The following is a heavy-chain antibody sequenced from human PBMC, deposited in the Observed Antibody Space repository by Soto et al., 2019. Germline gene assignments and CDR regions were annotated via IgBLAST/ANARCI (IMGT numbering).Heavy chain of an antibody. CDR2: IYYSGST. D-gene: IGHD3-9*01. V-gene: IGHV4-59*01. CDR1: GGSISSYY. Sequence: ETLSLTCTVSGGSISSYYWSWIRQPPGKGLEWIGYIYYSGSTNYNPSLKSRVTISVDTSKNQFSLKLSSVTAADTAVYYCARNWDYDILTGYYKGWFDPWGQGTLVTVSS. J-gene: IGHJ5*02. CDR3: ARNWDYDILTGYYKGWFDP.